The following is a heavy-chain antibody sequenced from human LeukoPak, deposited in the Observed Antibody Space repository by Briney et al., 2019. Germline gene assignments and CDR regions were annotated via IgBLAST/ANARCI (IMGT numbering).Heavy chain of an antibody. D-gene: IGHD3-3*01. Sequence: ASVKVSCKASGYTFTGYYMHWVRQAPGQGLEGMGWINPNSGDTNYAQKLQGRVTMTRDTSISTAYMELSRLRSDDTAVYYCARDPTIFGVVITFGGMDVWGQGTTVTVSS. CDR3: ARDPTIFGVVITFGGMDV. J-gene: IGHJ6*02. V-gene: IGHV1-2*02. CDR1: GYTFTGYY. CDR2: INPNSGDT.